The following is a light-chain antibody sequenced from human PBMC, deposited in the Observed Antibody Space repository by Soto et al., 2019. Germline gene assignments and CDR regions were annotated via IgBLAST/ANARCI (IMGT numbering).Light chain of an antibody. CDR3: SSFAGNNNLV. V-gene: IGLV2-8*01. J-gene: IGLJ2*01. Sequence: QSALTQPPSASGSPGQSVTISCTGTSSDVGGYNYVSWYQQHPGKAPKLMISEVSKRPSGVPDRFSGSKSGNTASLTVSGLQADDEADYYCSSFAGNNNLVFGGGTKLTAL. CDR2: EVS. CDR1: SSDVGGYNY.